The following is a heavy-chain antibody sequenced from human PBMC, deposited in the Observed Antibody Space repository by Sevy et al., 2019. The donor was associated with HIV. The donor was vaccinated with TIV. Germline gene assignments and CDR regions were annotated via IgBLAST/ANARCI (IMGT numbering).Heavy chain of an antibody. V-gene: IGHV3-11*01. CDR1: GFILSDYY. D-gene: IGHD4-17*01. J-gene: IGHJ6*02. Sequence: GGSLRLSCAASGFILSDYYMSWVRQAPGKGLEWVSYISGSGDDTIYYADSVKGRFTISRDNTKNSLYLQMNSLRAEEKAVYYCAGDNVKDGDLGDYYYYAMDVWGQGTTVTVSS. CDR3: AGDNVKDGDLGDYYYYAMDV. CDR2: ISGSGDDTI.